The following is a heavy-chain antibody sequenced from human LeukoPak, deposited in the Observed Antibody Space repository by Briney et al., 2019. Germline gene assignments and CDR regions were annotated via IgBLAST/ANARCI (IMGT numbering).Heavy chain of an antibody. CDR2: IYYSGST. Sequence: SETLSLTCTVSGGSISSYYWSWIRQPPGKGLEWLGHIYYSGSTNYNPSLKSRVTISVDTSKNQFSLKLSSVTAADTAVYYCARQRNYYDSSGYYYVFFDYWGQGTLVTVSS. CDR1: GGSISSYY. V-gene: IGHV4-59*08. J-gene: IGHJ4*02. D-gene: IGHD3-22*01. CDR3: ARQRNYYDSSGYYYVFFDY.